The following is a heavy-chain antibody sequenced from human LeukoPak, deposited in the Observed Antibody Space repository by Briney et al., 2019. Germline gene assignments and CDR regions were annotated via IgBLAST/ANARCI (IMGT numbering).Heavy chain of an antibody. J-gene: IGHJ4*02. CDR2: IHRGST. CDR3: ARLTRDGYTTF. CDR1: GGSISTYH. V-gene: IGHV4-59*01. D-gene: IGHD5-24*01. Sequence: PSETLSLTCTVSGGSISTYHWNWIRQPPGKGLEWIGYIHRGSTNYNPCLRSRVTISVDTSKKQVYLRLTSVTAADAAIYYCARLTRDGYTTFWGQGNLVTVSS.